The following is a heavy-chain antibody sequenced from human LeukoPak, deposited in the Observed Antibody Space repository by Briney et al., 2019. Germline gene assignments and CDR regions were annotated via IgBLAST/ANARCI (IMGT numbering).Heavy chain of an antibody. D-gene: IGHD2-2*01. V-gene: IGHV3-23*01. CDR2: ISGSADKT. Sequence: AGGSLRLSCAASGFTFSNYAMSWVRQAPGKGLEWVSAISGSADKTYYADSVRGRFTVSRDNFRNTVYLQMNSLRAEDTAVYSCVKERSLRFCSGTSCRDAVDIWGQGTMVTVSS. CDR1: GFTFSNYA. J-gene: IGHJ3*02. CDR3: VKERSLRFCSGTSCRDAVDI.